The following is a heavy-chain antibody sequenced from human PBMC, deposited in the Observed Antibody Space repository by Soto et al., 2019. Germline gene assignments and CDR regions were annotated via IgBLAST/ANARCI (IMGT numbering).Heavy chain of an antibody. CDR3: ARDYVGAYCSSTSCYSDYYYGMDV. J-gene: IGHJ6*02. CDR1: GFTFSSYS. D-gene: IGHD2-2*01. Sequence: GGSLRLSCAASGFTFSSYSMNWVRQAPGKGLEWVSYISSSSSTIYYADSVKGRFTISRDNAKNSLYLQMNSLRAEDTAVYYCARDYVGAYCSSTSCYSDYYYGMDVWGQGTTVTVSS. V-gene: IGHV3-48*01. CDR2: ISSSSSTI.